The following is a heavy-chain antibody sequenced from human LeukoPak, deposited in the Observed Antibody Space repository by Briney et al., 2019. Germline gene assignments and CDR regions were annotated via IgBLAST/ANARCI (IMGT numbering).Heavy chain of an antibody. CDR2: INPNSGVT. CDR1: GYTFTGYY. D-gene: IGHD2-2*01. V-gene: IGHV1-2*02. CDR3: ARTIVVVPAARYYYYYYMDV. Sequence: ASVKVSCKASGYTFTGYYMYWVRQAPGQGVEWMGWINPNSGVTNYAQKFQGRVTMTRDTSISTAYMEVSRLRSDDTAVYYCARTIVVVPAARYYYYYYMDVWGKGTTVTVSS. J-gene: IGHJ6*03.